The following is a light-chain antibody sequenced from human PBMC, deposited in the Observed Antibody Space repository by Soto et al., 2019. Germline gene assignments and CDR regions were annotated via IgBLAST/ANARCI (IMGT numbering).Light chain of an antibody. J-gene: IGKJ4*01. Sequence: DFQMTQSPSSLSASVGDRVTITCRASQGINNHLAWFQQKPGKVPKVLIYAASTLQSGVPSRFSGSGSGTDFALTISSLQPEDVENYYRQNYNSSPQAGTFGGGNQVEIK. CDR2: AAS. CDR1: QGINNH. CDR3: QNYNSSPQAGT. V-gene: IGKV1-27*01.